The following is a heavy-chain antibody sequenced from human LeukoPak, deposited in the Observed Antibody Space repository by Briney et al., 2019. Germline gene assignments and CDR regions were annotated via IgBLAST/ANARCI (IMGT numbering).Heavy chain of an antibody. CDR2: INHSGST. Sequence: SETLSLTCAVYGGSFSGYYWSWIRQPPGKGLEWIGEINHSGSTNYNPSLKSRVTISVDTSKNQFSLKLSSVTAADTAVYYCARGGYSGYDYDYWGQGTLVTISS. J-gene: IGHJ4*02. CDR1: GGSFSGYY. V-gene: IGHV4-34*01. CDR3: ARGGYSGYDYDY. D-gene: IGHD5-12*01.